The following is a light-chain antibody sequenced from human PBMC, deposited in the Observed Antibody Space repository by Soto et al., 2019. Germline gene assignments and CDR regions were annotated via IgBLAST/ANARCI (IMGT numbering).Light chain of an antibody. CDR2: AAS. J-gene: IGKJ1*01. Sequence: EIVLTQSPGTLSLSPGERATLSCRASQSVTSKYLAWYQQKPGQAPRLLIYAASRRAPGIPDRFSASGSGTDFTLTISRLEPDDFAVYFCQQYGTSPPWTFGQGAKVDIK. V-gene: IGKV3-20*01. CDR3: QQYGTSPPWT. CDR1: QSVTSKY.